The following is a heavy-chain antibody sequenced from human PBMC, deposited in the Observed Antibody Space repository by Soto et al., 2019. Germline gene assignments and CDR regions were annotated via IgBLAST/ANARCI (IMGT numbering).Heavy chain of an antibody. D-gene: IGHD6-25*01. CDR2: ISYDGSNK. V-gene: IGHV3-30*18. Sequence: HPGGSLRLSCAASGFTFSSYGMHWVRQAPGKGLEWVAVISYDGSNKYYADSVKGRFTISRDNSKNTLYLQMNSLRAEDTAVYYCAKASGPENDAFDIWGQGTMVTVSS. CDR1: GFTFSSYG. J-gene: IGHJ3*02. CDR3: AKASGPENDAFDI.